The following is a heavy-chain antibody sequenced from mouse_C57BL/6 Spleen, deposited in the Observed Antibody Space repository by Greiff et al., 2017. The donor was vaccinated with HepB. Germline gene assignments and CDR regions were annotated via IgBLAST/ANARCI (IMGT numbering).Heavy chain of an antibody. CDR1: GFSLTSYG. CDR3: ARGRLYYGYEDYFDY. V-gene: IGHV2-2*01. D-gene: IGHD2-2*01. CDR2: IWSGGST. J-gene: IGHJ2*01. Sequence: QVQLQQSGPGLVQPSQSLSITCTVSGFSLTSYGVHWVRQSPGKGLEWLGVIWSGGSTDYNAAFISRLSISKDNTKSQVFFKMISLQADDTAIYYCARGRLYYGYEDYFDYWGQGTTLTVSS.